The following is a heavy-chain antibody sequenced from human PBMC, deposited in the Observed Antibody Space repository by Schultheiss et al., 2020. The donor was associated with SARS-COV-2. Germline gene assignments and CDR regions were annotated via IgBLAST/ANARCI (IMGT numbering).Heavy chain of an antibody. Sequence: SETLSLTCAVYGGSFSGYYWSWIRQPPGKGLEWIGEINHSGSTNYNPSLKSRVTISVDKSKNQFSLKLSSVTAAETAVYYCASRREYQLLLGFDYWGQGTLVTVSS. V-gene: IGHV4-34*01. D-gene: IGHD2-2*01. CDR3: ASRREYQLLLGFDY. CDR2: INHSGST. CDR1: GGSFSGYY. J-gene: IGHJ4*02.